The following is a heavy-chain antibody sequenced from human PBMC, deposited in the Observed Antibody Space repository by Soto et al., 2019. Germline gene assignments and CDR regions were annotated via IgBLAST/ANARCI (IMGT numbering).Heavy chain of an antibody. CDR1: GFTLRSYW. V-gene: IGHV3-7*01. D-gene: IGHD2-8*01. CDR3: VSAPGPMYYGMDV. Sequence: GGSLRLSCAASGFTLRSYWMSWVRQAPGKGQERLATIKTDASEKKYVDSVKGRFTVSRDNAKNSLYLQMDSLRAEDTAVYYCVSAPGPMYYGMDVLGQGTAVTVSS. J-gene: IGHJ6*02. CDR2: IKTDASEK.